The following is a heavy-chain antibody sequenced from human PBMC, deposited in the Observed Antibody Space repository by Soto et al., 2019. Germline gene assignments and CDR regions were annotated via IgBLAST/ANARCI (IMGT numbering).Heavy chain of an antibody. V-gene: IGHV1-69*13. CDR3: ARDLTYDSSHRGFDY. Sequence: GASVKVYFKASGGAFSSYAISWVRQAPGQGLEWMGGIIPIFGTANYAQKFQGRVTITADESTSTAYMDLSSLRSEDTAVYYCARDLTYDSSHRGFDYWGQGTMVTVSS. D-gene: IGHD3-22*01. CDR1: GGAFSSYA. J-gene: IGHJ4*02. CDR2: IIPIFGTA.